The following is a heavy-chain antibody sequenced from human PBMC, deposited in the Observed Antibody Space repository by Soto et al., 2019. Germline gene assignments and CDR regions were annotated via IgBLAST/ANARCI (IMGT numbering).Heavy chain of an antibody. D-gene: IGHD6-19*01. CDR1: GYTFTSYG. V-gene: IGHV1-18*01. Sequence: ASVKVSCKASGYTFTSYGISWVRQAPGQGLEWMGWISAYNGNTNYAQKLQGRVTMTTDTSTSTAYMELRSLRSDDTAVYYCAREPREQWPINSWFDPWGQGTLVTVS. CDR3: AREPREQWPINSWFDP. J-gene: IGHJ5*02. CDR2: ISAYNGNT.